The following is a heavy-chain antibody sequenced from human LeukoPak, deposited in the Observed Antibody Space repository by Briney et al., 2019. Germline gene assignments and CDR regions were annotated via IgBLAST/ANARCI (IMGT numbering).Heavy chain of an antibody. CDR3: ARRIFGLYYFDY. V-gene: IGHV4-30-2*03. D-gene: IGHD3/OR15-3a*01. J-gene: IGHJ4*02. CDR1: GGSISSGGYS. Sequence: PSETLSLTCAVSGGSISSGGYSWSWIRQPPGKGLEWIGYIYNSGSTYYNPSLKSRVTISVDTSKNQFSLKLRSVTAADTAVYYCARRIFGLYYFDYWGQGSLVTVSS. CDR2: IYNSGST.